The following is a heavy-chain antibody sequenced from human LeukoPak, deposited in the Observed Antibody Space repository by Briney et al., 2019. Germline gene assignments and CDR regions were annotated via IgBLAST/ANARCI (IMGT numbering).Heavy chain of an antibody. D-gene: IGHD3-10*01. V-gene: IGHV3-7*01. J-gene: IGHJ4*02. CDR3: ARDGGELWPLDE. Sequence: GGSLRLSCVASGFPFKGYWMTWVRQSPGKGLGWVANIKPDGSETNYLDSVKGRFTISRDNARDSLFLEMNNLRVDDTAVYYCARDGGELWPLDEWGQGILVTVSS. CDR2: IKPDGSET. CDR1: GFPFKGYW.